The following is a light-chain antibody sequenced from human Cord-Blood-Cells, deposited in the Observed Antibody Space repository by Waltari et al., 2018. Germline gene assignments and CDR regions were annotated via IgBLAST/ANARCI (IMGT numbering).Light chain of an antibody. Sequence: QSALTQPASVSGSPGQAITITCPGTRSDVGIYNLVSWYQQHPGKAPKLMIYEGSKRPSGVSNRFSGSKSGNTASLTISGLQAEDEADYYCCSYAGSSTYVFGTGTKVTVL. CDR1: RSDVGIYNL. CDR3: CSYAGSSTYV. CDR2: EGS. V-gene: IGLV2-23*01. J-gene: IGLJ1*01.